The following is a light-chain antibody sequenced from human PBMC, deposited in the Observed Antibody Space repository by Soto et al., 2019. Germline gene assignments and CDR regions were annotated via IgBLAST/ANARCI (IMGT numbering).Light chain of an antibody. J-gene: IGLJ1*01. V-gene: IGLV2-23*02. CDR2: QVT. Sequence: SVLAQPASVSGSPGQSITISCTGTSSGVGNYNLVSWYQQHPGKAPKLLLYQVTERPSGVSDRFSGSKSGKTASLTISGLQADDEADYHCCSYAGSSTYVFGTGTKVTVL. CDR1: SSGVGNYNL. CDR3: CSYAGSSTYV.